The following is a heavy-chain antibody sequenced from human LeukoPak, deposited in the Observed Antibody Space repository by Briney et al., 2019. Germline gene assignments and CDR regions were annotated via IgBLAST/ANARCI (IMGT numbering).Heavy chain of an antibody. D-gene: IGHD6-13*01. J-gene: IGHJ6*03. CDR3: ARTYSSSWMGSNYMDV. CDR1: GFTFSDYY. Sequence: GGSLRLSCAASGFTFSDYYMSWIRQAPGKGLEWGSYISSSGSTIYYADSVKGRFTISRDNSKNTLYLQMKSLRAEDTAVYYCARTYSSSWMGSNYMDVWGKGTTVTVSS. CDR2: ISSSGSTI. V-gene: IGHV3-11*01.